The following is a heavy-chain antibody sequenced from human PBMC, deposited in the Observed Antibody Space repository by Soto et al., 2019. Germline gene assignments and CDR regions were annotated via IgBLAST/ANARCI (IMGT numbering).Heavy chain of an antibody. CDR2: ISAYNGNT. J-gene: IGHJ4*02. Sequence: ASVKVSCKASGYTFTSYGISWVRQAPGQGLEWMGWISAYNGNTNYAQKLQGRVTMTTDTSTSTAYMELRSLRSDDTAVYYCARDRSLPGTPHTFDYWGQGTLVTVSS. CDR1: GYTFTSYG. CDR3: ARDRSLPGTPHTFDY. V-gene: IGHV1-18*04.